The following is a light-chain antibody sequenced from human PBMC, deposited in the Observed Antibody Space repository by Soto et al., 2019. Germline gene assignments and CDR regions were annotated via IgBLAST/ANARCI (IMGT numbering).Light chain of an antibody. CDR3: SSYTGSTTLVV. CDR1: SSDVGGYNY. V-gene: IGLV2-14*03. J-gene: IGLJ2*01. CDR2: DVS. Sequence: QSVLTQPASVSGSPGQSITISCTGTSSDVGGYNYVSWYQQHPGKAPKLMIYDVSNRPSGVSNRFSGSRSGNTASLTISVLQAGDEAHYYCSSYTGSTTLVVFGGGTKVTVL.